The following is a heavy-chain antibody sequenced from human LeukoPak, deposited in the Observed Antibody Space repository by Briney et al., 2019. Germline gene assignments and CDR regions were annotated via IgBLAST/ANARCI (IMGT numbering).Heavy chain of an antibody. D-gene: IGHD1-14*01. J-gene: IGHJ5*02. V-gene: IGHV3-30*03. CDR2: ISYDGSNK. CDR3: APENWFDP. Sequence: PGGSLRLSCAASGFTFSSYGMHWVRQAPGKGLEWVAVISYDGSNKYYADSVKGRFTISRDNSKNTLYLQMNSLRAEDTAVYYCAPENWFDPWGQGTLVTVSS. CDR1: GFTFSSYG.